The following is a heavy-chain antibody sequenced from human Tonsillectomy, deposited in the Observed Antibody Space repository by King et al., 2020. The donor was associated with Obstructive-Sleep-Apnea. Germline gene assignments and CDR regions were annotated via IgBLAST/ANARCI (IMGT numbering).Heavy chain of an antibody. Sequence: VQLVESGGGLVQPGGSLRLSCAASGFTFSTYIMNWVRQAPGKGLEWVSYISSSGSTIYYADSVTGRFTISRDNAKNSLYLQMNSLRAEDTAVYYCARAYGDYRMDVWGQGTTVTVSS. V-gene: IGHV3-48*04. J-gene: IGHJ6*02. D-gene: IGHD4-17*01. CDR1: GFTFSTYI. CDR3: ARAYGDYRMDV. CDR2: ISSSGSTI.